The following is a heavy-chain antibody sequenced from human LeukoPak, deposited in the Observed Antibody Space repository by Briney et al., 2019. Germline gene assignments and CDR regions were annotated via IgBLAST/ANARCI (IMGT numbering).Heavy chain of an antibody. D-gene: IGHD3-10*01. V-gene: IGHV4-38-2*02. CDR1: GYSISSGYY. CDR2: IYHGGST. CDR3: ARDGGAY. Sequence: SETLSLTCAVSGYSISSGYYWGWIRQPPGKGLEWIGIIYHGGSTYYNPSLKSRVTISVDTSKNQFSLRVTSVTAADTAVYYCARDGGAYWGQGTLVTVSS. J-gene: IGHJ4*02.